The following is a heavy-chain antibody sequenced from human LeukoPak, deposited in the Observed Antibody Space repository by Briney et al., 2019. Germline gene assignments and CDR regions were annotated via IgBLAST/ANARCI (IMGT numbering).Heavy chain of an antibody. J-gene: IGHJ4*02. CDR3: ARGAGYSYGSIFDY. V-gene: IGHV4-59*01. D-gene: IGHD5-18*01. CDR2: IYYSGST. CDR1: GGSISSYY. Sequence: SETLSLTCTVSGGSISSYYWSWIRQPPGKGLEWIGYIYYSGSTNYNPSLKSRVTISVDTSKNQFSPKLSSVTAADTAVYYCARGAGYSYGSIFDYWGQGTLVTVSS.